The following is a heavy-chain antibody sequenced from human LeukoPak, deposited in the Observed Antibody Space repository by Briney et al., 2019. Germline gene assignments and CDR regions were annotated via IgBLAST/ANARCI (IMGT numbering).Heavy chain of an antibody. V-gene: IGHV3-9*01. Sequence: GGSLRLSCAASGFTFDNYAMHWVRQAPGKGLEWVSGISWNSGSIGYADSVKGRFTISRDNAKNSLHLQMNSLRPEDTALYYCAKGVSGTAYFDYWGQGTLVTVSS. J-gene: IGHJ4*02. CDR3: AKGVSGTAYFDY. CDR2: ISWNSGSI. D-gene: IGHD1/OR15-1a*01. CDR1: GFTFDNYA.